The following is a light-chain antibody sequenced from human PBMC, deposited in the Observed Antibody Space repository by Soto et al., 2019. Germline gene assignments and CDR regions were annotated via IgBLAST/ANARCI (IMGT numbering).Light chain of an antibody. CDR3: QQYNIWPLWP. CDR1: ESVTSS. CDR2: AAS. V-gene: IGKV3-15*01. J-gene: IGKJ1*01. Sequence: MSQSAATVSVSPGDRATLSCRASESVTSSLAWYQQKPGQPPRLLIYAASTRATDVPARFSGGGSETEFTLTISSLQSEDFAVYFCQQYNIWPLWPFGQGTK.